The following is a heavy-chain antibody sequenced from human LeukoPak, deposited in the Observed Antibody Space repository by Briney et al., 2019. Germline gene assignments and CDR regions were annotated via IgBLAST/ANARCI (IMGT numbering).Heavy chain of an antibody. D-gene: IGHD1-1*01. J-gene: IGHJ3*02. Sequence: SVKVSCKASGGTFSSYAISWVRQAPGQGLEWMGGIIPIFGTANYAQKFQGRVTITADESTSTAYMELSSLRSEDTAVYYCARDGEVQLGRRPILFDIWGQGTMVTVSS. V-gene: IGHV1-69*13. CDR3: ARDGEVQLGRRPILFDI. CDR1: GGTFSSYA. CDR2: IIPIFGTA.